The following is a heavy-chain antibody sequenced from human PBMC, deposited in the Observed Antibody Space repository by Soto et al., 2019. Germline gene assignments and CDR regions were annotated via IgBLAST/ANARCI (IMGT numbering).Heavy chain of an antibody. J-gene: IGHJ6*02. CDR3: TYYYDSSGYRTDYYYYGMDV. V-gene: IGHV1-69*01. CDR1: GGTFSSYA. CDR2: IIPIFGTA. Sequence: QVQLVQSGAEVKKPGSSVKVSCKASGGTFSSYAISWVRQAPGQGLEWMGGIIPIFGTANYAQKFQGRVTISADDTTSTAYLGLSSLRSEDTAVYYCTYYYDSSGYRTDYYYYGMDVWGQGTTVTVSS. D-gene: IGHD3-22*01.